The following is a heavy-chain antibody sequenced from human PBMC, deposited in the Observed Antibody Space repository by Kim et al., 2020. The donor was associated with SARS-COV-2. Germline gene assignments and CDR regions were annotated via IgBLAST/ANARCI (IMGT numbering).Heavy chain of an antibody. V-gene: IGHV1-8*01. CDR1: GYTFTSYD. Sequence: ASVKVSCKASGYTFTSYDINWVRQATGQGLEWMGWMNPNSGNTGYAQKFQGRVTMTRNTSISTAYMELSSLRSEDTAVYYCASMLISSWYYYGMDVWGQGTTVTVSS. CDR2: MNPNSGNT. D-gene: IGHD3-16*01. CDR3: ASMLISSWYYYGMDV. J-gene: IGHJ6*02.